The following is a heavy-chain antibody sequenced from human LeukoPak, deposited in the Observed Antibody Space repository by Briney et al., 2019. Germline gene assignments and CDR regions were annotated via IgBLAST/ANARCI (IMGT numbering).Heavy chain of an antibody. CDR2: IYYSGST. Sequence: NPSETLSLTCTVSGGSISSYYWSWIRQPPGKGLEWIGYIYYSGSTNYNPPLKSRVTISVDTSKNQFSLKLSSVTAADTAVYYCARGGAYGSGSYRFDPWGQGTLVTVSS. D-gene: IGHD3-10*01. CDR3: ARGGAYGSGSYRFDP. CDR1: GGSISSYY. V-gene: IGHV4-59*01. J-gene: IGHJ5*02.